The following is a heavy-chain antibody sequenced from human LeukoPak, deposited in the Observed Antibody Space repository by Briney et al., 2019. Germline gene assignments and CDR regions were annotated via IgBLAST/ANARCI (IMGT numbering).Heavy chain of an antibody. CDR2: IYYSGST. J-gene: IGHJ4*02. CDR3: ATPAGTWRGYFFDY. CDR1: GGSISSSSYY. V-gene: IGHV4-39*07. D-gene: IGHD2-2*01. Sequence: PSETLSLTCTVSGGSISSSSYYWGWIRQPPGKGLEWIGSIYYSGSTYYNPSLKSRVTISVDTSKNQFSLKLSSVTAADTAVYYCATPAGTWRGYFFDYWGQGTLVTVSS.